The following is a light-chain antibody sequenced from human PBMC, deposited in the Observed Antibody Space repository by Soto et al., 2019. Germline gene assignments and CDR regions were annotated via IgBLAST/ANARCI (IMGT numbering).Light chain of an antibody. V-gene: IGLV2-8*01. Sequence: QSALTQPPSASGSPGQSVTISCTGTSSDVGGYNYVSWYQQYPGKAPKLMIYEVSKRPSGVPDRFSGSKSGNTASLTVSGLQADDEADYYCTSYAGSNNYVFXTGTKVTVL. CDR2: EVS. CDR1: SSDVGGYNY. J-gene: IGLJ1*01. CDR3: TSYAGSNNYV.